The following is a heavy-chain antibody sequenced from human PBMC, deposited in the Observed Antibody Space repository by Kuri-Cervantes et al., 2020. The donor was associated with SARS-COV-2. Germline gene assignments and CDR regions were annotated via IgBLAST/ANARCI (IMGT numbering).Heavy chain of an antibody. CDR3: ARGFTVTPDY. V-gene: IGHV3-23*01. CDR2: ISGSGGST. J-gene: IGHJ4*02. Sequence: GGSLRLSCAASGFTFSSYAMSWVRQAPGKGLEWVSAISGSGGSTYYADSVKGRFTISRDNSKNTLYLQMNSLRDEDTAVYYCARGFTVTPDYWGQGTLVTVSS. CDR1: GFTFSSYA. D-gene: IGHD4-17*01.